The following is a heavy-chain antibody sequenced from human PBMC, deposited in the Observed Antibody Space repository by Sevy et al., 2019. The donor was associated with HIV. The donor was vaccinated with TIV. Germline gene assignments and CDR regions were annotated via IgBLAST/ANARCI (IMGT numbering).Heavy chain of an antibody. CDR1: GFTFSSYG. D-gene: IGHD6-13*01. J-gene: IGHJ4*02. Sequence: WGSLRLSCAAFGFTFSSYGMHWVRQSPGKGLEWVAHIGFGGNLHYGDSVRGRFTISRDTSKNTVFLQMNSLRAEDTAVYFCAKDSSTWSIDYWGQGSLVTVSS. CDR2: IGFGGNL. CDR3: AKDSSTWSIDY. V-gene: IGHV3-30*02.